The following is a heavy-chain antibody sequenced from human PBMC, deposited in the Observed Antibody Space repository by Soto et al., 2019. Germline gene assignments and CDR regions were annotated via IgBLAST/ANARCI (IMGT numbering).Heavy chain of an antibody. J-gene: IGHJ6*02. CDR3: ARAGAAPYYYYYGLDV. V-gene: IGHV1-18*01. D-gene: IGHD3-10*01. CDR2: IRTYNGGT. CDR1: GYTFSAYD. Sequence: ASVKVSCKTAGYTFSAYDIYWVRQAPGQGLEWMGWIRTYNGGTNYAQKFQTRVTMTTDKSTDTAYMDLRSLTSDDTAIYYCARAGAAPYYYYYGLDVWGQGTTVTVSS.